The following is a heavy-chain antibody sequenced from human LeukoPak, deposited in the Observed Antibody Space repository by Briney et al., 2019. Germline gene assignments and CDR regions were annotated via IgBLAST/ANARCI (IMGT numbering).Heavy chain of an antibody. D-gene: IGHD2-21*02. CDR3: ARGAYDSTSSNFDY. J-gene: IGHJ4*02. CDR1: GFTFSSYA. V-gene: IGHV3-23*01. CDR2: ISGSGGST. Sequence: GGSLRLSCAASGFTFSSYAMSWVRQAPGKGLEWVSAISGSGGSTYYADSVKGRFTISRDNAKNSLYLQMNSLRAEDTAVYYCARGAYDSTSSNFDYWGQGTLVTVSS.